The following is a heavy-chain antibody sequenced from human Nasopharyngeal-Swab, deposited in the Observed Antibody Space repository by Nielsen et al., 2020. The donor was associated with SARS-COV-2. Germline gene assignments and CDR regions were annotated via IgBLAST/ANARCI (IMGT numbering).Heavy chain of an antibody. CDR3: ARQGGWYFDY. J-gene: IGHJ4*02. CDR2: IYYSGST. D-gene: IGHD6-19*01. Sequence: WIRQPPGKGPEWIGSIYYSGSTYYNPSLKSRVTISVDTSKNQFSLKLSSVTAADTAVYYCARQGGWYFDYWGQGTLVTVSS. V-gene: IGHV4-39*01.